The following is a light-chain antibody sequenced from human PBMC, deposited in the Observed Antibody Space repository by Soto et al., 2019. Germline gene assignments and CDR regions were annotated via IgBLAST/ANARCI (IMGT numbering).Light chain of an antibody. CDR3: QQRATWPST. V-gene: IGKV3-11*01. CDR2: DAY. J-gene: IGKJ2*02. Sequence: TVWTPSEGTRAVSGGGVDTGGCRASQSVDRYVAWYQQKLGQAPRLLIYDAYTRATGVAARFTGSGSATDFSLTIPTLEPDDFAAYYCQQRATWPSTFGPGTKVDIK. CDR1: QSVDRY.